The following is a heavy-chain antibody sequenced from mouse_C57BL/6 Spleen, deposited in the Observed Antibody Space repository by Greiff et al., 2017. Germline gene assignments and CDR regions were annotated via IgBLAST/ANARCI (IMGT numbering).Heavy chain of an antibody. CDR3: ARAYYSNYVGLYYYAMDY. CDR1: GFTFSSYA. Sequence: EVQLVESGGGLVKPGGSLKLSCAASGFTFSSYAMSWVRQTPEKRLEWVATISDGGSYTYYPDNVKGRFTISRDNAKNNLYLQMSHLKSEDTAMYYCARAYYSNYVGLYYYAMDYWGQGTSVTVSS. J-gene: IGHJ4*01. V-gene: IGHV5-4*01. CDR2: ISDGGSYT. D-gene: IGHD2-5*01.